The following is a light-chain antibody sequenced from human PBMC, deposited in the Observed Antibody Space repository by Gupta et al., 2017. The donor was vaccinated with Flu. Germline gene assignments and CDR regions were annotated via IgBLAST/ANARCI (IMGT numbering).Light chain of an antibody. V-gene: IGLV2-14*01. CDR1: ANDIGSFNF. Sequence: QSALTQPASVSGSPGQSITISCTGTANDIGSFNFVSWYRHLPGKAPQLLIFELTKRPSGISTRFSGSKPGNTASLTISGLQAEDEADYYCSSYMTRTKVLFGGGTKLTVL. CDR3: SSYMTRTKVL. CDR2: ELT. J-gene: IGLJ3*02.